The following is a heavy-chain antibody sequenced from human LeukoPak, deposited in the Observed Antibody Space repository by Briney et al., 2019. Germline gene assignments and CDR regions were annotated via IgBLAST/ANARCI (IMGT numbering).Heavy chain of an antibody. J-gene: IGHJ4*02. CDR2: IYTSGST. V-gene: IGHV4-61*02. Sequence: SETLSLTCTVSGGSISSGSYYWSWIRQPAGKGLEWIGRIYTSGSTNYNPSLKSRVTISVDTSKNQFSLKLSSVTAADTAVYYCARHLTGLYYFDYWGQGTLVTVSS. CDR1: GGSISSGSYY. CDR3: ARHLTGLYYFDY. D-gene: IGHD3-9*01.